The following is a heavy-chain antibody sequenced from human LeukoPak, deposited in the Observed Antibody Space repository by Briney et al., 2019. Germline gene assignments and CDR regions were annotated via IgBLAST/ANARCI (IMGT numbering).Heavy chain of an antibody. V-gene: IGHV1-18*01. D-gene: IGHD6-13*01. CDR1: GYTFTSYG. J-gene: IGHJ6*02. Sequence: ASVKVSCKASGYTFTSYGISWVRQAPGQGLEWMGWISAYNGNTNYAQKLQGRVTMTTDTSTSTAYMELRSLRSDDTAVYYCARDQGWGSSWYYYGMDVWGQGTTVTVSS. CDR3: ARDQGWGSSWYYYGMDV. CDR2: ISAYNGNT.